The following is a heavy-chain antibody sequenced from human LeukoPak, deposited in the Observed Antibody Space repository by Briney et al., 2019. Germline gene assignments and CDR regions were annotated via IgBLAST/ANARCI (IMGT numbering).Heavy chain of an antibody. J-gene: IGHJ4*02. Sequence: PGGSLPLSCGASGFIFNNAWMTWVRQAPGKGLEWVGRIKSNPDGGTADYAAPVKGRFTISRDDSRNTLYLQLSSLKTEDTAVYYCTTLSYDVHYWGQGTLVTVSS. CDR2: IKSNPDGGTA. V-gene: IGHV3-15*05. CDR1: GFIFNNAW. D-gene: IGHD3-3*01. CDR3: TTLSYDVHY.